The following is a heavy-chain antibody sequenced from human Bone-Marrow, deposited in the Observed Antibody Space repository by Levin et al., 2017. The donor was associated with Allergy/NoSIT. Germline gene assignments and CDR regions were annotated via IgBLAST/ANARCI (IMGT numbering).Heavy chain of an antibody. CDR2: ISGTGAKT. CDR1: GFTFSSYA. D-gene: IGHD5-18*01. Sequence: GGSLRLSCAASGFTFSSYAMSWVHQAPGKGPEWVATISGTGAKTTYADSVKGRFTISRDNSKNTVSLQLNSLRAEDTAVYSCAKDMWLSTAVAYFFDYWGQGTLVTVSS. J-gene: IGHJ4*02. V-gene: IGHV3-23*01. CDR3: AKDMWLSTAVAYFFDY.